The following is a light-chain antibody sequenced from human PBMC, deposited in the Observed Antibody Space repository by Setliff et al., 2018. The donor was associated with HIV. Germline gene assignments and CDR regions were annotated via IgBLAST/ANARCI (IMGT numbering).Light chain of an antibody. CDR1: SSDVGGYNY. CDR3: SSFGRNSLFV. V-gene: IGLV2-8*01. CDR2: EVT. Sequence: QSVLTQPPSASGSPGQSVTISCTGTSSDVGGYNYVSWYQQHPGKAPKLLIYEVTERPSGVSARFSGFKSGNTASLIISGLQAEDEADYYCSSFGRNSLFVFGSGTKVTVL. J-gene: IGLJ1*01.